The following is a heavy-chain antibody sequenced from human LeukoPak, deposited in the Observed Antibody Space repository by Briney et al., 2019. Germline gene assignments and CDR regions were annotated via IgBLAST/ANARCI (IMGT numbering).Heavy chain of an antibody. CDR3: ARLQGAGARPGYYYMDI. Sequence: PSETLSLTCSVCGGSISVGGYFWGWIRQPPGKGLEWVGTIYYSGYTSYNPSLKSRVTMSVDTSKNQFSLKLSSVTAADTAVYYCARLQGAGARPGYYYMDIWGKGTTVTVSS. CDR2: IYYSGYT. J-gene: IGHJ6*03. D-gene: IGHD6-6*01. CDR1: GGSISVGGYF. V-gene: IGHV4-39*07.